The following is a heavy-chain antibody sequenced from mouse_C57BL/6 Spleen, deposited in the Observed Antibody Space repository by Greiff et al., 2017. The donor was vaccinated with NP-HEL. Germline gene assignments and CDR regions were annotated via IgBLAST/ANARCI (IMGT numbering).Heavy chain of an antibody. V-gene: IGHV1-19*01. Sequence: EVQLQQSGPVLVKPGASVKMSCKASGYTFTDYYMNWVKQSHGKSLEWIGVINPYNGGTSYNQKFKGKATLTVDKSSSTAYMELNSLTSEDSAVYYCARRNSNYFYYAMDYWGQGTSVTVSS. CDR3: ARRNSNYFYYAMDY. D-gene: IGHD2-5*01. CDR1: GYTFTDYY. J-gene: IGHJ4*01. CDR2: INPYNGGT.